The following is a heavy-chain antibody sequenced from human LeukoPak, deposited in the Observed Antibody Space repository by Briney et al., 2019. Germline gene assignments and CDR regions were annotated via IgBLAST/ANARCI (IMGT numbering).Heavy chain of an antibody. D-gene: IGHD4-17*01. V-gene: IGHV3-13*01. Sequence: PGGSLRLSCAAPGFTFSRYDMHWVRQAAGKGLEWVSAITIAGDTYYPGSVKGRFTISRENAKNSLYLQMNSLRAGDTAVYYCARTTVTTGPYWYFDLWGRGTLVTVSS. CDR3: ARTTVTTGPYWYFDL. CDR1: GFTFSRYD. CDR2: ITIAGDT. J-gene: IGHJ2*01.